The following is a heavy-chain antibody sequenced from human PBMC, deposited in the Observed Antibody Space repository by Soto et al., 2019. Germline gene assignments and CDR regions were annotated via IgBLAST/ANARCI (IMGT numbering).Heavy chain of an antibody. CDR3: ASTGGSRFRWFDP. D-gene: IGHD2-15*01. V-gene: IGHV4-31*03. Sequence: SETLSLTCTVSGGSISSGGYYWSWIRQHPGKGLEWIGYIYYSGSTYYNPSLKSRVTISVDTSKNQFSLKLSSVTAADTAVYYCASTGGSRFRWFDPWGQGTLVTVSS. CDR2: IYYSGST. CDR1: GGSISSGGYY. J-gene: IGHJ5*02.